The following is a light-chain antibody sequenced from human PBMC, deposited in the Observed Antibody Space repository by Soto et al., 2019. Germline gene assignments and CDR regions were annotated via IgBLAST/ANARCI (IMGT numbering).Light chain of an antibody. J-gene: IGKJ4*01. CDR1: QYVSTN. V-gene: IGKV3D-15*01. CDR2: DIS. Sequence: ETVMTQFPATLSVSPGERATLSSRASQYVSTNLAWYQQQPGQPPRLLIYDISNRATGIPARFSGSGSETEFALTITSLQSEDFAVYYCQQYDTWPLTFGGGTKVEIK. CDR3: QQYDTWPLT.